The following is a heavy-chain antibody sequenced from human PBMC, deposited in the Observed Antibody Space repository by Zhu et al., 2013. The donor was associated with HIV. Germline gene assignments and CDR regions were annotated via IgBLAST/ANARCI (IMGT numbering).Heavy chain of an antibody. CDR1: GYSFTNYG. D-gene: IGHD1-26*01. Sequence: QVQLVQSGAEVKKPGASVKVSCKASGYSFTNYGISWVRQAPGQGLEWMGWISGYNGNTNYPQKFQGRVTMTTDTSTSTGYMEVRSLRSDDTAVYYCARVEDEVGATDFGMDVWGQGTTVTVSS. J-gene: IGHJ6*02. V-gene: IGHV1-18*01. CDR2: ISGYNGNT. CDR3: ARVEDEVGATDFGMDV.